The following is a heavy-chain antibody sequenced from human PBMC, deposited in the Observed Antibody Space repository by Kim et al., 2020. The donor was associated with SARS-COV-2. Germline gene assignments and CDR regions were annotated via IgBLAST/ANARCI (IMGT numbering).Heavy chain of an antibody. Sequence: GGSLRLSCAASGYTVTYSYMGWVRQAPGKGLEWVSFIYSGGNTIYADSVKGRLIISRDHSKNTLYLQMNSLRAEDTAVYYCATVVCDYDAGYLKNWGQGTLDIVSS. CDR2: IYSGGNT. CDR3: ATVVCDYDAGYLKN. V-gene: IGHV3-66*01. J-gene: IGHJ1*01. CDR1: GYTVTYSY. D-gene: IGHD3-22*01.